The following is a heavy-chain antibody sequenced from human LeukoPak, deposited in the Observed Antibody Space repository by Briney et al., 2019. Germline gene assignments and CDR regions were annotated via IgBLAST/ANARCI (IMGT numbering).Heavy chain of an antibody. Sequence: SETLSLTCAVSGGSISSSNWWSWVRQPPGKGLEWIGEIYHSGSTNYNPSLKSRVTISVDTSKNQFSLKLSSVTAADTAVYYCARGEDRDYFDYWGQGTLVTVSS. D-gene: IGHD2-15*01. CDR3: ARGEDRDYFDY. CDR2: IYHSGST. V-gene: IGHV4-4*02. CDR1: GGSISSSNW. J-gene: IGHJ4*02.